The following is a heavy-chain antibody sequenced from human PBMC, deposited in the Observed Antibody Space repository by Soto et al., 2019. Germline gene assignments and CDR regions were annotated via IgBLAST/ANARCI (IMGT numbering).Heavy chain of an antibody. CDR1: GFTFSSYW. V-gene: IGHV3-74*01. CDR3: ARDSYYYDSSGYSGPDV. J-gene: IGHJ6*02. CDR2: INSDGSST. Sequence: GGSLRLSCAASGFTFSSYWMRWVRQATGKGLVWVSRINSDGSSTSYADSVKGRFTISRDNAKNTLYLQMNSLRAEDTAVYYCARDSYYYDSSGYSGPDVWGQGTTVTVSS. D-gene: IGHD3-22*01.